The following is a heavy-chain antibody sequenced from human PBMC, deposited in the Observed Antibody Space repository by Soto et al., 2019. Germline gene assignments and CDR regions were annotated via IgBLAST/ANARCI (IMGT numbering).Heavy chain of an antibody. Sequence: ASVKVSCKASRYTFPSYDINWVRQATGQGLEWMGWMNPNSGNTGYAQKFQGRVTMTRNTSISTAYMELSSLTSEDTAVYYCARDMGVWFEDQSQKQALDFWGQGTLVTVSS. V-gene: IGHV1-8*01. CDR3: ARDMGVWFEDQSQKQALDF. CDR2: MNPNSGNT. D-gene: IGHD3-10*01. CDR1: RYTFPSYD. J-gene: IGHJ4*02.